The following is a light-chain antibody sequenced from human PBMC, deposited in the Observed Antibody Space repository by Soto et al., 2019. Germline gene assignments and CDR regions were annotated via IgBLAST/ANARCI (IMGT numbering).Light chain of an antibody. V-gene: IGKV1-33*01. CDR3: QQYESLPT. CDR2: DAS. Sequence: DIQMTQSPSSLSASVGDRVTITCQASQNINNYLNWYQQKPGRAPKLLIYDASKLEAGVPSRFRGSGSGTDFNFTISRLQPEDIATYYCQQYESLPTFGQGTRLEIK. CDR1: QNINNY. J-gene: IGKJ5*01.